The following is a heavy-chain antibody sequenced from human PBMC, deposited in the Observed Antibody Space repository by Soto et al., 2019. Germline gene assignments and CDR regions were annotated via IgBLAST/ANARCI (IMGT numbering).Heavy chain of an antibody. CDR2: IYYRANP. D-gene: IGHD5-12*01. CDR3: ARHYGDGYDYVDH. Sequence: QVQLQESGPGLVKPWETLSLTCTVSGWSINTYYWSWIRQPPGKGLEWIGYIYYRANPNYNPSLKSRVTISQDTSKNQFSLKLSSVTAADTAVYYCARHYGDGYDYVDHWGQGTLVTVSS. CDR1: GWSINTYY. V-gene: IGHV4-59*08. J-gene: IGHJ4*02.